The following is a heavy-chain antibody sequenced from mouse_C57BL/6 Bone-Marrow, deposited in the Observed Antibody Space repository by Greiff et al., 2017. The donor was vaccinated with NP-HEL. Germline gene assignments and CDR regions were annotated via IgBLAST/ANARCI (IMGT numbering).Heavy chain of an antibody. CDR2: INPSTGGT. V-gene: IGHV1-42*01. J-gene: IGHJ3*01. Sequence: VQLQQSGPELVKPGASVKISCKASGYSFTGYYMNWVKQSPEQSLEWIGEINPSTGGTTYNQKFKAKATLTVDKSSSTAYMQLKSLTSEDSAVYYCARGPSGAYWGQGTLVTVSA. CDR3: ARGPSGAY. D-gene: IGHD3-1*01. CDR1: GYSFTGYY.